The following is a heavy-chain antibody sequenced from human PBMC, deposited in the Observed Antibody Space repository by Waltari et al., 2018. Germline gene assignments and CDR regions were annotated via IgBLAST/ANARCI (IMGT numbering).Heavy chain of an antibody. CDR1: GGSIRSYF. Sequence: QVQLQESGSGLVKPSETLSLTCAVSGGSIRSYFWSRIRQPPGKGLEWIGYIYSTGITSYNPSLKSRVTISVDTSNNQFSLKLGSVTAADTAVYYCASGPLYYYYIDVWGKGTTVTVSS. CDR3: ASGPLYYYYIDV. J-gene: IGHJ6*03. CDR2: IYSTGIT. V-gene: IGHV4-59*01.